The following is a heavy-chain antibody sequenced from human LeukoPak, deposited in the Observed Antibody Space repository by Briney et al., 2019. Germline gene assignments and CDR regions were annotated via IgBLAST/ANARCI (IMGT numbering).Heavy chain of an antibody. CDR3: ARHAGSPQLVLWAFDI. D-gene: IGHD6-13*01. V-gene: IGHV3-23*01. J-gene: IGHJ3*02. CDR2: ISGSGGST. CDR1: GFTFSSYA. Sequence: GGSLRLSCAASGFTFSSYAMSWVRQAPGKGLEWVSAISGSGGSTYYADSVKGRFTISRDNPKNTLYLQMNSLKASDTAMYHCARHAGSPQLVLWAFDIWGQGTMVTVSS.